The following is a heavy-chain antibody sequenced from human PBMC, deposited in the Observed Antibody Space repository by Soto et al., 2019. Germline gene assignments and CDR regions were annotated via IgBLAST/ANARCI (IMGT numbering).Heavy chain of an antibody. CDR1: GFTFSSYG. V-gene: IGHV3-30*18. J-gene: IGHJ4*02. CDR3: AKDEGAGPRLDS. CDR2: ISYDGSNK. Sequence: QVQLVESGGGVVQPGRSLRLSCAASGFTFSSYGMHWVRQAPGKGLEWVAVISYDGSNKYYADSVKGRFTISRDNSKNTLYMQLNSGRAEDTAVYYCAKDEGAGPRLDSWGRGTLVPVSS. D-gene: IGHD6-19*01.